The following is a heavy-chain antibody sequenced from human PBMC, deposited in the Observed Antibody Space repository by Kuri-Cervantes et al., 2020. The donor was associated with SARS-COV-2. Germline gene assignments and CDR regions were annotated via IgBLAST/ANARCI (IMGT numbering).Heavy chain of an antibody. Sequence: GESLKTSCAASGFTFDDYGMSWVRQAPGKGLEWVSGINWNGGSTGYADSVKGRFTISRDNAKNSLYLQMNSLRAEDTALYYCARGDRYGDYQTFDYWGQGTLVTVSS. CDR2: INWNGGST. CDR3: ARGDRYGDYQTFDY. CDR1: GFTFDDYG. J-gene: IGHJ4*02. V-gene: IGHV3-20*04. D-gene: IGHD4-17*01.